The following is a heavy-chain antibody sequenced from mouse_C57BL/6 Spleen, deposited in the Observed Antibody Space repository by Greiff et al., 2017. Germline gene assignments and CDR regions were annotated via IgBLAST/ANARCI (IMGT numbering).Heavy chain of an antibody. J-gene: IGHJ1*03. CDR3: ARSYYYGSSWYFDV. D-gene: IGHD1-1*01. Sequence: DVKLQESGPELVKPGASVKISCKASGYSFTGYYMNWVKQSPEKSLEWIGEINPSTGGTTYNQKFKAKATLTVDKSSSTAYMQLKSLTSEDSAVYYCARSYYYGSSWYFDVWGTGTTVTVSS. V-gene: IGHV1-42*01. CDR1: GYSFTGYY. CDR2: INPSTGGT.